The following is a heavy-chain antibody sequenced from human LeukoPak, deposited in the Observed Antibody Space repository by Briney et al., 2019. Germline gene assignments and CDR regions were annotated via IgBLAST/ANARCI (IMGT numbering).Heavy chain of an antibody. J-gene: IGHJ4*02. Sequence: MSSETLSLTCTVSGGSISSSSYYWGWIRQPPGKGLEWIGSIYYSGSTNYNPSLKSRVTISVDTSKNQFSLKLSSVTAADTAVYYCAREYCSGGSCYGAVDYWGQGTLVTVSS. CDR3: AREYCSGGSCYGAVDY. V-gene: IGHV4-39*07. CDR2: IYYSGST. D-gene: IGHD2-15*01. CDR1: GGSISSSSYY.